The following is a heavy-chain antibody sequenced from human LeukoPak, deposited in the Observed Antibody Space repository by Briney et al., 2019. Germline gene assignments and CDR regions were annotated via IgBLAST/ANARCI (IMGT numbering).Heavy chain of an antibody. Sequence: SETLSLTCTVSGGSISTYYWTWIRQPAGKGLEWIGRFSTSGIANYNPSLKGRVTMSVDTSKNQFFLKLNSVTAADTAVYYCMGDGPSWGLLWGQGALVTVSS. CDR2: FSTSGIA. CDR1: GGSISTYY. J-gene: IGHJ4*02. D-gene: IGHD7-27*01. CDR3: MGDGPSWGLL. V-gene: IGHV4-4*07.